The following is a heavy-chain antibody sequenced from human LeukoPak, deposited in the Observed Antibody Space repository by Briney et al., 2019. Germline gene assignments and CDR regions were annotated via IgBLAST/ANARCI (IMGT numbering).Heavy chain of an antibody. CDR2: ISSSSSYI. CDR1: GFTFSSYS. CDR3: ARAPSPDYFDY. Sequence: LGGSLRLSCEASGFTFSSYSMNWVRQAPGKGLEWVSSISSSSSYIYYADSVKGRFTISRDNAKNSLYLQMNSLRAEDTAVYYCARAPSPDYFDYWGQGTLVTVSS. V-gene: IGHV3-21*01. J-gene: IGHJ4*02.